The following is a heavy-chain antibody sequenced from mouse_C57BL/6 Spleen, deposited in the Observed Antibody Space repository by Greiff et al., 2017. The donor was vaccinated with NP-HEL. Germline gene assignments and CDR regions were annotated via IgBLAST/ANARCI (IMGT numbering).Heavy chain of an antibody. CDR3: AKGGVVATKRYFDV. D-gene: IGHD1-1*01. J-gene: IGHJ1*03. Sequence: QVQLQQPGAELVRPGSSVKLSCKASGYTFTSYWMDWVKQRPGQGLEWIGNIYPSNSATKYNQKFKDTATLTVEKSSSPAYMQRSSLTSEDSAVYYCAKGGVVATKRYFDVWGTGTTVTVSS. CDR2: IYPSNSAT. CDR1: GYTFTSYW. V-gene: IGHV1-61*01.